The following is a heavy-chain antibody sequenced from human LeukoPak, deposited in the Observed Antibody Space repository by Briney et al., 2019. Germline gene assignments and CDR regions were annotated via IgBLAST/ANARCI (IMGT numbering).Heavy chain of an antibody. D-gene: IGHD6-19*01. CDR2: MNPNSGNT. CDR3: ARVSKSGWYNPFYYYGMDV. V-gene: IGHV1-8*01. Sequence: ASVKFSCKASGYTFTSYDINWVRQATGQGLEWMGWMNPNSGNTGYAQKFQGRVTMTRNTSISTAYMELSSLRSEDTAVYYCARVSKSGWYNPFYYYGMDVWGQGTTVTVSS. J-gene: IGHJ6*02. CDR1: GYTFTSYD.